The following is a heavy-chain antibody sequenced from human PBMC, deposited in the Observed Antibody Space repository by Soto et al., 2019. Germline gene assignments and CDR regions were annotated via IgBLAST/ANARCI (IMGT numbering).Heavy chain of an antibody. D-gene: IGHD5-12*01. J-gene: IGHJ6*02. Sequence: GGSLRLACAASGFTFSSYAMHWVRQAPGKGLEWVAVISYDGSNKYYADSVKGRFTISRDNSKNTLYLQMNSLRAEDTAVYYCARDCPGPGLPTPYHYYYGMDVWGQGTTVTGSS. CDR1: GFTFSSYA. CDR2: ISYDGSNK. V-gene: IGHV3-30-3*01. CDR3: ARDCPGPGLPTPYHYYYGMDV.